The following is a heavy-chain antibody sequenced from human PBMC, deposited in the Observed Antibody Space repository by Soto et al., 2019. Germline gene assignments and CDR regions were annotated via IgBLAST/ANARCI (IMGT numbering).Heavy chain of an antibody. D-gene: IGHD3-3*01. Sequence: PSETLSLTCTVSGGSISSYYWSWIRQPPGKGLEWIGYIYYCGSTNYNPSLKSRVTISVDTSKNQFSLKLSSVTAADTAVYYCARVASYYDFWSGYSVPVEYFQHWGQGTLVTVSS. J-gene: IGHJ1*01. CDR2: IYYCGST. V-gene: IGHV4-59*01. CDR1: GGSISSYY. CDR3: ARVASYYDFWSGYSVPVEYFQH.